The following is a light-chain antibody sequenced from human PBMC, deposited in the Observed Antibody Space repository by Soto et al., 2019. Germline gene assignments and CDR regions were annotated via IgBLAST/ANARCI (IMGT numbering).Light chain of an antibody. CDR3: QQSYSTPPT. J-gene: IGKJ4*01. CDR2: AAS. V-gene: IGKV1-39*01. Sequence: DIQMTQSPSSLSASAGDRVTITCRPSQNIGSYLNWYQQKPGKAPKLLIYAASSLQSGVPSRFSGSGSGTDFTLTISSLQPEDFATYYCQQSYSTPPTFGGGTKVEIK. CDR1: QNIGSY.